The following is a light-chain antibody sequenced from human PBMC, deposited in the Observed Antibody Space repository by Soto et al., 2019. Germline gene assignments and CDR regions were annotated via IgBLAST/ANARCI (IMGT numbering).Light chain of an antibody. CDR2: GNS. CDR3: QSYDISLSVSVT. CDR1: SSNIGAGYD. Sequence: QSVLTQPPSVSGPPGQRVTISCTGSSSNIGAGYDVQWYQQLPGAAPKLLIFGNSNRPSGVPDRFSGSRSGTSASLAITGLQAEDEADYFWQSYDISLSVSVTFGGGTQLTVL. V-gene: IGLV1-40*01. J-gene: IGLJ2*01.